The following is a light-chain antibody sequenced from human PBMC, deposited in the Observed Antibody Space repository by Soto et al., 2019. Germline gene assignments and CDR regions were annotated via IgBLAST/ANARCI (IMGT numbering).Light chain of an antibody. CDR1: QSVSSN. V-gene: IGKV3-15*01. CDR3: QQYYNWPPWT. Sequence: EIVMTQSPATLSVSPGERATLSCRASQSVSSNLAGFQQKPGQAPRLLIYGATTKATGIPARFSGSGSGTEFTLTISSLQSEDFAVYYCQQYYNWPPWTFGQGTKVEIK. J-gene: IGKJ1*01. CDR2: GAT.